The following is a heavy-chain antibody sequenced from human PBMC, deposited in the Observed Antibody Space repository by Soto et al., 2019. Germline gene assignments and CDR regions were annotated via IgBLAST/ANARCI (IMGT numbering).Heavy chain of an antibody. Sequence: ASVKVSCKASGYTFTSYGISWLRQAPGQGLEWMGWISAYNGNTNYAQKLQGRVTMTTDTSTSTAYMELRSLRSDDTAVYYCARDGDIVVVVAGGWFDPWGQGTLVTVSS. CDR3: ARDGDIVVVVAGGWFDP. CDR2: ISAYNGNT. D-gene: IGHD2-15*01. CDR1: GYTFTSYG. V-gene: IGHV1-18*01. J-gene: IGHJ5*02.